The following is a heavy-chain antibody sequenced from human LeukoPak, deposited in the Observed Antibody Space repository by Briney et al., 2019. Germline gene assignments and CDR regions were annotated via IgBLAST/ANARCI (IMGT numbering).Heavy chain of an antibody. D-gene: IGHD3-9*01. CDR3: ARGLHYDILTGYLQFDY. CDR1: GFTFNSYA. J-gene: IGHJ4*02. Sequence: GRSLRLSCAASGFTFNSYAMHWVRQAPDKGLEWVAVISYDGSNKYYADSVKGRFTISRDNSKNTLYLQMNSLRAEDTAVYYCARGLHYDILTGYLQFDYWGQGTLVTVSS. V-gene: IGHV3-30*04. CDR2: ISYDGSNK.